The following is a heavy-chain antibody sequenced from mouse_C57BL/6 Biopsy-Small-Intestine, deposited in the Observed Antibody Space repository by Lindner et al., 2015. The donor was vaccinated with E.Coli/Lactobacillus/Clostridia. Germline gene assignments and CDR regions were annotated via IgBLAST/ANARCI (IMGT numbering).Heavy chain of an antibody. CDR2: VYPYNGDL. Sequence: VQLQESGPVLVKPGPSVKISCKASGFTFTDYYMHWVMQSHGKSLEWIGLVYPYNGDLRYNQKFKDKATLTVDTSSSTAYMELNRLTSEDSAVYYCARGGFGNFPFAYWGQGTLVTVSA. J-gene: IGHJ3*01. V-gene: IGHV1-36*01. CDR1: GFTFTDYY. CDR3: ARGGFGNFPFAY. D-gene: IGHD2-1*01.